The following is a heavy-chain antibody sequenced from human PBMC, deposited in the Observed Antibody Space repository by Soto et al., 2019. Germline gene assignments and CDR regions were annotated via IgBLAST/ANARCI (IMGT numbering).Heavy chain of an antibody. Sequence: SLRLSCAASGFTFSGSAMHWVRQASGKGLEWVGRIRSKANSYATAYAASVKGRFTISRDDSKNTAYLQMNSLKTEDTAVYYCTRPGGYYRDYWGQGTLVTVSS. J-gene: IGHJ4*02. V-gene: IGHV3-73*01. CDR2: IRSKANSYAT. CDR3: TRPGGYYRDY. CDR1: GFTFSGSA. D-gene: IGHD3-22*01.